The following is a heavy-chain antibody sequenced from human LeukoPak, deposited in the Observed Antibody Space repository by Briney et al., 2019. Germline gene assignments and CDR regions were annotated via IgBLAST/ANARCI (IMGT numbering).Heavy chain of an antibody. J-gene: IGHJ5*02. V-gene: IGHV1-2*02. CDR1: GYTFTGYY. CDR2: INPNSGGA. D-gene: IGHD3-10*01. CDR3: ARVGGSGENWFDP. Sequence: ASVKASCKAFGYTFTGYYMHWVRQAPGQGLEWMGWINPNSGGANYAQKFQGRVTMTRDTSISTAYMELSRLRSDDTAVYYCARVGGSGENWFDPWGQGTLVTVSS.